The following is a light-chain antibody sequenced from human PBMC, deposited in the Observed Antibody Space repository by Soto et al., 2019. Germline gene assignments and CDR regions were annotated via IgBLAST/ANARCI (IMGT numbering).Light chain of an antibody. V-gene: IGKV1-39*01. CDR1: QSVSIY. CDR3: QQSYSAPFT. CDR2: ASS. Sequence: DIQMTQSPSSLSASVGDRVTITCRTSQSVSIYVNWYQQKPGKAPILLIYASSSLQSGVPSRFSGSGSGTDFTLTISSLEPEDFATYYCQQSYSAPFTFGPGTKVEIK. J-gene: IGKJ3*01.